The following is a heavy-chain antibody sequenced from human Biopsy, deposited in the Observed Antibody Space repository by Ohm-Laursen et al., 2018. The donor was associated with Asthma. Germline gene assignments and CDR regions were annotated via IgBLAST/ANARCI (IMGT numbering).Heavy chain of an antibody. CDR2: INAGNGNT. V-gene: IGHV1-3*01. CDR1: GYTFTSYA. Sequence: SVKVSCKASGYTFTSYAMHWVRQAPGQRLEWMGWINAGNGNTKYSQKLQGRVTITRDTSASTAYMELSSLRSEDTAVYYCASSIAVADSDAFDIWGQGTMVTVSS. D-gene: IGHD6-19*01. CDR3: ASSIAVADSDAFDI. J-gene: IGHJ3*02.